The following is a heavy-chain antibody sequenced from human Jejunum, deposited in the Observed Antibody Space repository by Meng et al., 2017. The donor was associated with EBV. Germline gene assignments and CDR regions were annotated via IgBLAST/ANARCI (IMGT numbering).Heavy chain of an antibody. V-gene: IGHV2-5*02. CDR1: GFSLTTRPVG. D-gene: IGHD1-1*01. CDR2: IYWDDDK. J-gene: IGHJ4*02. CDR3: AHRRDYDGAWNEGCFDY. Sequence: QITLRASGPALVELXXNLTLTXTLSGFSLTTRPVGAGWIRQPPGEALEWLALIYWDDDKRYSPSLRSRLTVDKDTSKNQVVLTMTNMDPMDTATYYCAHRRDYDGAWNEGCFDYWGQGILVTVSS.